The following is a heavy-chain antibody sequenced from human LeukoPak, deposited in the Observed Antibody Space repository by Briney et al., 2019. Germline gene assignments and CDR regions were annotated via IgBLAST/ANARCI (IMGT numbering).Heavy chain of an antibody. CDR3: ARQYSSSWPPDY. CDR1: GYGFTSYW. D-gene: IGHD6-13*01. V-gene: IGHV5-51*01. J-gene: IGHJ4*02. Sequence: GASLQISCKGSGYGFTSYWIGWVRQMPGKGLEWMGIIYPGDSDTRYSPSFQGQVTISADKSISTAYLQWSSLKASVTAMYYCARQYSSSWPPDYWGQGTLVTVSS. CDR2: IYPGDSDT.